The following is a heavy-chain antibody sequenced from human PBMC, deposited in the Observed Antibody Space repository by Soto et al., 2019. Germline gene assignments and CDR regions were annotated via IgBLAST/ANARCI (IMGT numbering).Heavy chain of an antibody. D-gene: IGHD1-26*01. J-gene: IGHJ2*01. V-gene: IGHV3-66*04. Sequence: EVRLVESGGGLVQPGGSLRLSCAASGFTVSSSYMGWVRQAPGKGLEWVSSIYSGGNTYYADSVRGRFTISTDNSKDTLYLQMNSLRVDDTAMYYCARHVGFYWYFDLWGRGTLVTVSS. CDR2: IYSGGNT. CDR3: ARHVGFYWYFDL. CDR1: GFTVSSSY.